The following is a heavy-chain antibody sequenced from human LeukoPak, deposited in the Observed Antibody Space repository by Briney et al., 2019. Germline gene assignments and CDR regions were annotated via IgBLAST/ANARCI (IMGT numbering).Heavy chain of an antibody. V-gene: IGHV3-30*18. D-gene: IGHD2-2*01. CDR3: AKAEGDHIVVVPAALVYGMDV. J-gene: IGHJ6*02. CDR1: GFTFSSYG. Sequence: GRSLRLSCAAAGFTFSSYGMHWVRQAPGKGLEWVAVISYDGSNKCYADSVKGRFTISRDNSKNTLYLQMNSLRAEDTAVYYCAKAEGDHIVVVPAALVYGMDVWGQGTTVTVSS. CDR2: ISYDGSNK.